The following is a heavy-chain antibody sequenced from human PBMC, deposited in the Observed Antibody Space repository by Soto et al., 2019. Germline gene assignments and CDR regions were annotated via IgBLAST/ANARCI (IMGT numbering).Heavy chain of an antibody. CDR2: IYHSGST. CDR3: ARVGPETAPLPAYFDY. V-gene: IGHV4-4*02. Sequence: QVQLQESGPGLAKPSGTLSLTCAVSGGSISSNNWWSWVRQPPGKGLEWIGEIYHSGSTSYNPSRKRRVTRSVDTSKSQFAQKLSSVTAADTAVYYCARVGPETAPLPAYFDYWGQGTLVTVSS. D-gene: IGHD5-18*01. CDR1: GGSISSNNW. J-gene: IGHJ4*02.